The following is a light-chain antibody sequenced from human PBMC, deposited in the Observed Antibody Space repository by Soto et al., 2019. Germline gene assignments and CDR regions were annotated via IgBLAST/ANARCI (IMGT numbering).Light chain of an antibody. CDR3: QQRSNWPLT. CDR1: PSVSSD. V-gene: IGKV3-11*01. J-gene: IGKJ4*01. Sequence: EIVLTQSPATLSLSPGERATLSCRASPSVSSDLAWYQQKRGQAPRLLIYDASNMATGIPARFSGSGSGTDFTLTISSLEPEDFAVYYCQQRSNWPLTFGGGTKVEIK. CDR2: DAS.